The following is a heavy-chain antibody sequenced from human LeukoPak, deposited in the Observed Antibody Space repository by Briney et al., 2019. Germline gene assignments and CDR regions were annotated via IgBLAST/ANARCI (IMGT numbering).Heavy chain of an antibody. CDR1: GFTFSSYS. V-gene: IGHV3-48*04. CDR2: ISSSRSTI. J-gene: IGHJ6*02. Sequence: GGSLRLSCAASGFTFSSYSMNWVRQAPGKGLEWISYISSSRSTIYYADSVKGRFTISRDNAKNSLYLQMNSLRAEDTAVYYCARGPMGGRYYYYYYGMDVWGQGTTVTVSS. D-gene: IGHD6-19*01. CDR3: ARGPMGGRYYYYYYGMDV.